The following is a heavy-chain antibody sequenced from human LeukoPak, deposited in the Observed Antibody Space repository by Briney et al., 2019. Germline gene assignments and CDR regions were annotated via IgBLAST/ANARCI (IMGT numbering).Heavy chain of an antibody. D-gene: IGHD5-24*01. CDR2: IYASGNT. Sequence: SQTLSLTCSVSGASVSTTAYFWNWIRQPAGEGLEWIGRIYASGNTHYNPSPKSRVTMSLDTSKNQFSLTMNSVTAADSAVYFCASYREAYDLYPHGLDVWGRGTVVTVSS. CDR1: GASVSTTAYF. V-gene: IGHV4-61*02. J-gene: IGHJ3*01. CDR3: ASYREAYDLYPHGLDV.